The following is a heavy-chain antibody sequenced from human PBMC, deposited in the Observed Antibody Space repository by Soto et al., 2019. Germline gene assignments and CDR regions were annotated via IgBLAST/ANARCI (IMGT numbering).Heavy chain of an antibody. Sequence: SETLSLTCTVSGGSISSGDYYWSWIRQPPXKGLEWIGYIYYSGSTYYNPSLKSRVTISVDTSKNQFSLKLSSVTAADTAVYYCAREVIVVVPAATNAFDIWGQGTMVTVSS. CDR2: IYYSGST. J-gene: IGHJ3*02. D-gene: IGHD2-2*01. CDR1: GGSISSGDYY. V-gene: IGHV4-30-4*01. CDR3: AREVIVVVPAATNAFDI.